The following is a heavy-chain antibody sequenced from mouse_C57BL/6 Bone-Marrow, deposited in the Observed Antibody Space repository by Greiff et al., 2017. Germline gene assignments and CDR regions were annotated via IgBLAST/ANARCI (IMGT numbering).Heavy chain of an antibody. CDR1: GYTFTSYW. CDR3: AKGKLRRTPYYAMDY. J-gene: IGHJ4*01. D-gene: IGHD3-2*02. Sequence: QVQLQQPGAELVKPGASVKLSCKASGYTFTSYWMPWVKQRPGRGLEWIGRIDPNSGGTKYNEKFKSKATLTVDKPSSTAYMQLSSLTSEDSAVYYCAKGKLRRTPYYAMDYWGQGTSVTVSA. CDR2: IDPNSGGT. V-gene: IGHV1-72*01.